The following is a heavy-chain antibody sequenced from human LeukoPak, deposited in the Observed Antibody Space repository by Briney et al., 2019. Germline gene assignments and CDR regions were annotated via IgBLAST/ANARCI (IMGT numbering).Heavy chain of an antibody. J-gene: IGHJ4*02. CDR2: IIPILGIA. CDR1: AGTFTSYA. Sequence: SVTVSCTAAAGTFTSYAISWVRQAPGQGLEWMGRIIPILGIANYAQKFQGRVTMTADKSTSTAYMELSRLRSEDTAGDYCARGEEPDCTNGVCYTGSDYWGQGTLVTVSS. CDR3: ARGEEPDCTNGVCYTGSDY. D-gene: IGHD2-8*01. V-gene: IGHV1-69*04.